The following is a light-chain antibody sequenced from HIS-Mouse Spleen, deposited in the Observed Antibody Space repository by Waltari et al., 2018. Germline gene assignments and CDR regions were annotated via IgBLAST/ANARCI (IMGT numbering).Light chain of an antibody. Sequence: SALTQPRSVSGSPGQSVTIACTATSSDVGGYNHVSWYHQHPGKAPKLMIYDVSKRPSGVPDRFSGSKSGNTASLTISGLQAEDEADYYCCSYAGSYTLVFGGGTKLTVL. J-gene: IGLJ2*01. CDR3: CSYAGSYTLV. V-gene: IGLV2-11*01. CDR2: DVS. CDR1: SSDVGGYNH.